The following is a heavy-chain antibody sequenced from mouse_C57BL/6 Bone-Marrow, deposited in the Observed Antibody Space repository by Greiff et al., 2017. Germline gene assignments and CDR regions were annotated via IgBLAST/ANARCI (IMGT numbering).Heavy chain of an antibody. Sequence: QVQLKQSGAELAKPGASVKLSCKASGYTFTSYWMHWVKQRPGQGLEWIGYINPSSGYTKYNQKFKGKATLTADKSSSTAYMELRSLTSEDSAVYFCAKSSYYFDYWGQGTTLTVSS. CDR2: INPSSGYT. J-gene: IGHJ2*01. CDR1: GYTFTSYW. CDR3: AKSSYYFDY. V-gene: IGHV1-7*01.